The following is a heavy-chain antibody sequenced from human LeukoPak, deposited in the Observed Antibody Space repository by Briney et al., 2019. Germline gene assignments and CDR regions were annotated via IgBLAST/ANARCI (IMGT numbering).Heavy chain of an antibody. CDR2: ISYDGSNK. Sequence: PGGSLRLSCAASGFTFSSYAMHWVRQAPGKGLEWVAAISYDGSNKYYADSVKGRFTISGDNSKNTLYLQMNSLRAEDTAVYYCARDPLDSSSYYFDYWGQGTLVTVSS. J-gene: IGHJ4*02. V-gene: IGHV3-30-3*01. D-gene: IGHD6-6*01. CDR3: ARDPLDSSSYYFDY. CDR1: GFTFSSYA.